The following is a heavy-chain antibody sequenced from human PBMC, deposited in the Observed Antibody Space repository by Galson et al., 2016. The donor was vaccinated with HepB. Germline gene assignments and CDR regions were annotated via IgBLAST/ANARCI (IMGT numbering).Heavy chain of an antibody. CDR1: GGSIRTTDFY. V-gene: IGHV4-39*02. CDR3: ARRRPRDIGGGFDI. J-gene: IGHJ3*02. CDR2: IHYSGGT. D-gene: IGHD2-15*01. Sequence: ETLSLTCTVSGGSIRTTDFYCAWFRKPPGKGLEWIGNIHYSGGTYHNPSLKSRITTSVDTSNNHFSLNLASVTAADTAQYSCARRRPRDIGGGFDIWGQGTLVTVSS.